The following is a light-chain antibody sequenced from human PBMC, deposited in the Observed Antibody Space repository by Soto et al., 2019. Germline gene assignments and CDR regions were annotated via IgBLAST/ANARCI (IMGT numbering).Light chain of an antibody. CDR1: QSVSSY. CDR3: QQYGSSPWT. CDR2: DAS. Sequence: EIVLTQSPATLSLSPGERATLSCRASQSVSSYLAWYQQKPGQAPRLLIYDASNRATGIPDRFSGSGSGTDLTITISRLEPEDFAVYYCQQYGSSPWTFGQGTKVDIK. J-gene: IGKJ1*01. V-gene: IGKV3-20*01.